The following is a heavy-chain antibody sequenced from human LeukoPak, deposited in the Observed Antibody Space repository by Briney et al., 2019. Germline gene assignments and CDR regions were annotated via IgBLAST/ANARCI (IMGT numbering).Heavy chain of an antibody. CDR3: AKPLVTGYSYGYNFDY. CDR1: GFTFSSYA. V-gene: IGHV3-23*01. D-gene: IGHD5-18*01. J-gene: IGHJ4*02. Sequence: PGGSLRLSCAASGFTFSSYAMSWVRQAPRKGLEWVSAISGSGGSTYYADSVKGRFTISRDNSKNTLYLQMNSPRAEDTAVYYCAKPLVTGYSYGYNFDYWGQETLVTVSS. CDR2: ISGSGGST.